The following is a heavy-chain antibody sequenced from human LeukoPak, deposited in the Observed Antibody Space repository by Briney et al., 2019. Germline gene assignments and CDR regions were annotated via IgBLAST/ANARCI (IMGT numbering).Heavy chain of an antibody. D-gene: IGHD2-2*01. V-gene: IGHV4-34*01. Sequence: SETLSLTCAVYSGSFSGYYWSWIRQPPGKGLEWIGEINHSGSTNYNPSLKSRVTISVDTSKNQFSLKLSSVTAADTAVYYCAVVSDCSSTSCYVNYWGQGTLVTVSS. J-gene: IGHJ4*02. CDR3: AVVSDCSSTSCYVNY. CDR2: INHSGST. CDR1: SGSFSGYY.